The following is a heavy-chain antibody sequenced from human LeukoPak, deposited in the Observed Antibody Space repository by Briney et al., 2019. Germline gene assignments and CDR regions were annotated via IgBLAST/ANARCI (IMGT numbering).Heavy chain of an antibody. J-gene: IGHJ4*02. D-gene: IGHD6-19*01. CDR2: INPNPGPI. Sequence: GASVNVSFKPSVYTFTGHYLHGLRQARGQGLEGMGWINPNPGPIMFAEKFRGRVTMTSDTSISTGYMELRGLKSDDTAVYYCARDRVGSGWPSPYYFEFWGQGNPVTVSS. CDR1: VYTFTGHY. CDR3: ARDRVGSGWPSPYYFEF. V-gene: IGHV1-2*02.